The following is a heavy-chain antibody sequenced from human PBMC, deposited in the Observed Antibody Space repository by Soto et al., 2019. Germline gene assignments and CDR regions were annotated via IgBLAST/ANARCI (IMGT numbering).Heavy chain of an antibody. Sequence: QVQLQESGPGLVKPSQTLSLTCTVSGGSISSGDYYWSWIRQPPGKGLEWIGYIYYSGSTYYNPSLKSRVTISVDTSKNQFSLKLSSVTAADTAVYYCARSGYSSRWSIQAFDIWGQGTMVTVSS. D-gene: IGHD6-13*01. V-gene: IGHV4-30-4*01. J-gene: IGHJ3*02. CDR3: ARSGYSSRWSIQAFDI. CDR1: GGSISSGDYY. CDR2: IYYSGST.